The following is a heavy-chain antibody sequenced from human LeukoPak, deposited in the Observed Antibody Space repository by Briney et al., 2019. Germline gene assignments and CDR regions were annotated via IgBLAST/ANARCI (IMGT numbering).Heavy chain of an antibody. CDR3: ARLAPYSYYFDY. D-gene: IGHD5-18*01. Sequence: SETLSLTCTVSGGSISSSSYYWGWIRQPLGKGLEWIGSIYYSGSTYYNPSLKSRVTISVDTSKNQFSLKRSSVTAADTALYYCARLAPYSYYFDYWGQGTLVTVSS. CDR1: GGSISSSSYY. CDR2: IYYSGST. V-gene: IGHV4-39*07. J-gene: IGHJ4*02.